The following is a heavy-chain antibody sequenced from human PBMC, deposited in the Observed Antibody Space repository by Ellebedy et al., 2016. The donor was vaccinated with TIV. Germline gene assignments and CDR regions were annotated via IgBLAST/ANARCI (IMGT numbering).Heavy chain of an antibody. D-gene: IGHD5-18*01. CDR1: GFTVSSNY. CDR2: IYSGGAT. Sequence: PGGSLRLSCAASGFTVSSNYMSWVRQAPGKGLEWVSVIYSGGATSSADSVKGRFTISRDNSKNTLYLQMNSLRVEDTAVYYCARKYIYGFDWGQGTLVTVSS. V-gene: IGHV3-66*01. CDR3: ARKYIYGFD. J-gene: IGHJ4*02.